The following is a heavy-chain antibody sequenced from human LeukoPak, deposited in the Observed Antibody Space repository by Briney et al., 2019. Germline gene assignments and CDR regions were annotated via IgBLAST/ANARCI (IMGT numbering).Heavy chain of an antibody. Sequence: ASVKVSCKASGYTFTSYDINWVRQATGQGLEWMGWMNPNSGNTGNAQKFQGRVTMTRNTSISTAYMELSSLRSEDTAVYYCARALGAPDYYFDYWGQGTLVTVSS. CDR2: MNPNSGNT. V-gene: IGHV1-8*01. J-gene: IGHJ4*02. CDR1: GYTFTSYD. D-gene: IGHD1-26*01. CDR3: ARALGAPDYYFDY.